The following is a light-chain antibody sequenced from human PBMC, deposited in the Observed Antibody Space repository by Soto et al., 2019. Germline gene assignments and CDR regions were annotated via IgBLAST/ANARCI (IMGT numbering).Light chain of an antibody. Sequence: QSALTQPASVSGSPGQSITISCTGTSGDIGRYNYVSWYQQHPGKAPKLMIYEVSNRPSGVSNRFSGSKSGNTASLTISGLQAEDEADYYCSSYTSSSTLEFGGGTKVTVL. CDR1: SGDIGRYNY. CDR2: EVS. J-gene: IGLJ2*01. CDR3: SSYTSSSTLE. V-gene: IGLV2-14*01.